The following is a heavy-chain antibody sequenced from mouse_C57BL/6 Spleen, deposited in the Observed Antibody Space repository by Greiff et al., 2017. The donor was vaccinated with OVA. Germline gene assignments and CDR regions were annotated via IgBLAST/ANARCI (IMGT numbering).Heavy chain of an antibody. V-gene: IGHV1-42*01. J-gene: IGHJ2*01. CDR1: GYSFTGYY. Sequence: EVQLQQSGPELVKPGASVKISCKASGYSFTGYYMNWVKQSPEQSLEWIGELNPSTGGTPYNQTFKAKATLTVDKSSSTAYMQPKSLTSEDSSVYYWSSYYRNYYFDYWVQGTTLSYSS. D-gene: IGHD2-5*01. CDR2: LNPSTGGT. CDR3: SSYYRNYYFDY.